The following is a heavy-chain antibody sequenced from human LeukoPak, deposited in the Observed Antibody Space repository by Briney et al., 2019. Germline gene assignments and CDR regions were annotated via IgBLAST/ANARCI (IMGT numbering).Heavy chain of an antibody. CDR2: INPNSGGT. V-gene: IGHV1-2*02. Sequence: VASVKVSCKASGYTFTGYYMHWVRQAPGQGLEWMGWINPNSGGTNYAQKFQGRVTKTRDTSIRTAYMELSRLRSDDTAVYYCARWGEADYVWGSYRLPLDYWGQGTLVTVSS. J-gene: IGHJ4*02. CDR1: GYTFTGYY. D-gene: IGHD3-16*02. CDR3: ARWGEADYVWGSYRLPLDY.